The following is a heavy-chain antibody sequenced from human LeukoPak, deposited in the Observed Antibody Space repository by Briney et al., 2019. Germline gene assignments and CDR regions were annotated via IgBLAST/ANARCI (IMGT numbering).Heavy chain of an antibody. Sequence: PSETLSLTCTVSGGSISSSSYYWGWIRQPPGKGLEWIGSIYYSGSTNYNPSLKSRVTISVDTSKNQFSLKLSSVTAADTAVYYCARVPPGGSYRHYYMDVWGKGTTVTISS. J-gene: IGHJ6*03. V-gene: IGHV4-39*07. D-gene: IGHD1-26*01. CDR3: ARVPPGGSYRHYYMDV. CDR1: GGSISSSSYY. CDR2: IYYSGST.